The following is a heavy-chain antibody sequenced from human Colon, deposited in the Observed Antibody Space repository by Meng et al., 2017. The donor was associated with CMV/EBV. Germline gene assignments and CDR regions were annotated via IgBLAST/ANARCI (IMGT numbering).Heavy chain of an antibody. V-gene: IGHV3-20*01. CDR1: GFTFSGFW. CDR2: INWNGGST. D-gene: IGHD6-13*01. CDR3: ARDGIAAAASYGELFDP. J-gene: IGHJ5*02. Sequence: GESLKISCAASGFTFSGFWMTWVRQAPGKGLEWVSGINWNGGSTGYADSVKGRFTISRDNAKNSLYLQMNSLRAEDTALYHCARDGIAAAASYGELFDPWGQGTLVTVSS.